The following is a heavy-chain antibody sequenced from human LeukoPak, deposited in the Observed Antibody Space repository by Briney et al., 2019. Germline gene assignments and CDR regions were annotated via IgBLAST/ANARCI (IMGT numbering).Heavy chain of an antibody. CDR2: INPNTGGT. Sequence: ASVKVSCKASGYTFTGYYMHWVRQAPGQGLEWMGWINPNTGGTKYAQKFQGRVTMTRDTSISTAYMELSRLRSDDTAVYYCAREEYYSGSYYYYYYMDVWGKGTTVTISS. V-gene: IGHV1-2*02. J-gene: IGHJ6*03. D-gene: IGHD1-26*01. CDR1: GYTFTGYY. CDR3: AREEYYSGSYYYYYYMDV.